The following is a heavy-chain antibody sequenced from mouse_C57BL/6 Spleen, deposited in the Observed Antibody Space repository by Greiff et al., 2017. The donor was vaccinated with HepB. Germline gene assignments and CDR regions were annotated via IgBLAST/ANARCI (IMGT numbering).Heavy chain of an antibody. D-gene: IGHD1-1*01. V-gene: IGHV1-9*01. Sequence: QVQLQQSGAELMKPGASVKLSCKAPGYTFTGYWIEWVKQRPGHGLEWIGEILPGSGSTNYNEKFKGKATFTADTSSNTAYMQLSSLTTEDSAIYYCARRFTTEYVGGFFDYWGQGTTLTVSS. J-gene: IGHJ2*01. CDR3: ARRFTTEYVGGFFDY. CDR1: GYTFTGYW. CDR2: ILPGSGST.